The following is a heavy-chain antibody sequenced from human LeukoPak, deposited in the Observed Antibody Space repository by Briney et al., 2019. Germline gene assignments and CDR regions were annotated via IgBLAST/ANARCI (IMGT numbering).Heavy chain of an antibody. Sequence: GGSLRLSCAASGFTFSSYSMNWVRQAPGKGLEWVSYISSSGSTIYYADSVKGRFTISRDNAKNSLYLQMNSLRAEDTAVYYCARVSDTAMVPKFDYWGQGTLVTVSS. CDR1: GFTFSSYS. CDR2: ISSSGSTI. D-gene: IGHD5-18*01. V-gene: IGHV3-48*04. CDR3: ARVSDTAMVPKFDY. J-gene: IGHJ4*02.